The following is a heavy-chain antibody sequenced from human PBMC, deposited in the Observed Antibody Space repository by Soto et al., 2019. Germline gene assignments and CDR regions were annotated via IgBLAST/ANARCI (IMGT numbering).Heavy chain of an antibody. Sequence: GGSLRLSCASSGFTFSIYGMHWVRQAPGKGLDWVAVIPYDGSNKYYADSVKGRFTISRDNSKNTLYLQMNSLRAEDTAVYYCAKVPQGEHPEPFFDYWGQGTMVTVSS. CDR1: GFTFSIYG. CDR2: IPYDGSNK. V-gene: IGHV3-30*18. J-gene: IGHJ4*02. CDR3: AKVPQGEHPEPFFDY. D-gene: IGHD1-1*01.